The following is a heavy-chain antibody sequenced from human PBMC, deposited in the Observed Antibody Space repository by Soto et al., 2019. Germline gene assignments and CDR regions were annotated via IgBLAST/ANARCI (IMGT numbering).Heavy chain of an antibody. J-gene: IGHJ4*02. Sequence: GGSLRLSCAASGFTFSDYAMSWVRQAPGKGLEWVSTIRGSDGTTYYADSVKGRFTISRDNSKNTLYLQMNSLRAEDTAVYYCAKIGRSSSFDWGQGTLVTVSS. CDR3: AKIGRSSSFD. CDR1: GFTFSDYA. CDR2: IRGSDGTT. D-gene: IGHD1-26*01. V-gene: IGHV3-23*01.